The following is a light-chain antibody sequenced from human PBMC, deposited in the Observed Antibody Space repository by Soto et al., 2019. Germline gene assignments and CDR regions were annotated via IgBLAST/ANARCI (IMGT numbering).Light chain of an antibody. J-gene: IGKJ1*01. Sequence: EIVMTQSPATLSVSPGERATLSCRASQSVSRNLAWYQQKPAQAPRLLIYGASTRAPGIPARFSGSGSGTEFTLTISSLQSEDFAVYSCQQYNNWPPWTFGQGTKVEIK. CDR1: QSVSRN. V-gene: IGKV3-15*01. CDR3: QQYNNWPPWT. CDR2: GAS.